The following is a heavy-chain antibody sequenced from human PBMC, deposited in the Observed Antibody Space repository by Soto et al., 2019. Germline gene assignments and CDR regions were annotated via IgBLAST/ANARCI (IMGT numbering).Heavy chain of an antibody. CDR2: IYYSGST. D-gene: IGHD6-13*01. CDR3: ARGGGAAAGTFWFDP. J-gene: IGHJ5*02. CDR1: GGSISDYY. Sequence: PSETLSVTSTVAGGSISDYYWSWIRPPTGKGLEWIGYIYYSGSTNYNPSLKSRVTISVDTSKNQFSLKLSSVTAADTAVYYCARGGGAAAGTFWFDPWGQGTLVTVSS. V-gene: IGHV4-59*01.